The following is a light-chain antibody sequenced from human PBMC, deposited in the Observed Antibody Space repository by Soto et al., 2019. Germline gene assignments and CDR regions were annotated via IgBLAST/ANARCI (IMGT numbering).Light chain of an antibody. CDR1: SSNIGSNF. Sequence: QSVLAQPPSASGTPGQRVTISCSGSSSNIGSNFVYWYQQLPGTAPKLLIHRNNQRPSGVPDRFSGSKSGTSASLAISGLRSEDEADYYCAAWDDSLSGSYVFGTGTKV. V-gene: IGLV1-47*01. J-gene: IGLJ1*01. CDR2: RNN. CDR3: AAWDDSLSGSYV.